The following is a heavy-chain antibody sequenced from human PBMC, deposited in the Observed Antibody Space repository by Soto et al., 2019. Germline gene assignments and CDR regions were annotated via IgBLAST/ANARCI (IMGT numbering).Heavy chain of an antibody. CDR2: IKSKPAGGTT. J-gene: IGHJ4*02. Sequence: EVQVVESGGGLVKPGGSLRLSCAASGLSFIDAWMNWVRQAPGKGLEWVGRIKSKPAGGTTDYAAPVKGRFTISRDDSKNTVYLQLSSLKTDDTAVYFCTADLPGGYSNFFDYWGQGTLVTVSS. D-gene: IGHD4-4*01. V-gene: IGHV3-15*07. CDR1: GLSFIDAW. CDR3: TADLPGGYSNFFDY.